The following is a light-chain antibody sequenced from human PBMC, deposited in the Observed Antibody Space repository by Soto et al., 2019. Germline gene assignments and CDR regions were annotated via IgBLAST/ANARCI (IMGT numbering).Light chain of an antibody. V-gene: IGKV1-6*01. Sequence: AIQMTQSPSSLSASVGDRVTITCRSSQGIRNDLGWYQQKPGKATKLLINAASSLQSWVPSRFSGSGSGTDFTLTIRSLQPEDFATYYCLQTYNYPRTFGQGTQVESK. CDR1: QGIRND. J-gene: IGKJ1*01. CDR2: AAS. CDR3: LQTYNYPRT.